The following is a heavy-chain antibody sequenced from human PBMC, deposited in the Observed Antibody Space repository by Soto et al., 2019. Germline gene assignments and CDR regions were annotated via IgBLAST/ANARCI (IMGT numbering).Heavy chain of an antibody. D-gene: IGHD6-6*01. CDR3: ARDRTGGYSSSSYLDV. V-gene: IGHV1-2*04. Sequence: ASAKVSCKASGYTFTGYYMHWVRQAPGQGLEWMGWINPNSGGTNYAQKFQGWVTMTRDTSISTAYMELSRLRSDDTAVYYCARDRTGGYSSSSYLDVWGKGTTVTVSS. CDR2: INPNSGGT. J-gene: IGHJ6*03. CDR1: GYTFTGYY.